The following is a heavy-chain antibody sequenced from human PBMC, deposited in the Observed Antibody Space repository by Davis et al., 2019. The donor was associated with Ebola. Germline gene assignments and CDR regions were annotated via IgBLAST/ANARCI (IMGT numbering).Heavy chain of an antibody. CDR1: GFTFINYW. Sequence: GESLKISCAASGFTFINYWMHWVRQAPGKGLEWVSRANSDGSTTGYGDSVKGRFTISRDNARNTLYLQMNSLRAEDTAVYYCSREVRGGFSPMDIWGTGTTVTVSS. CDR2: ANSDGSTT. J-gene: IGHJ6*04. V-gene: IGHV3-74*01. CDR3: SREVRGGFSPMDI. D-gene: IGHD5-18*01.